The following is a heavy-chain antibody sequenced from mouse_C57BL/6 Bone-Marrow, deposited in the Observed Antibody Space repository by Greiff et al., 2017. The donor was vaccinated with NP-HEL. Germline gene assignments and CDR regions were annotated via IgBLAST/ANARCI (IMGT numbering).Heavy chain of an antibody. J-gene: IGHJ4*01. CDR3: AGDYYGSSYRAMDY. V-gene: IGHV1-81*01. CDR2: IYPRSGNT. Sequence: QVQLQQSGAELARPGASVKLSCKASGYTFTSYGISWVKQRTGQGLEWIGEIYPRSGNTYYNEKFKGKATLTAAKSTSTAYMELRSLTSEDSAVYFCAGDYYGSSYRAMDYWGQGTSVTVSS. D-gene: IGHD1-1*01. CDR1: GYTFTSYG.